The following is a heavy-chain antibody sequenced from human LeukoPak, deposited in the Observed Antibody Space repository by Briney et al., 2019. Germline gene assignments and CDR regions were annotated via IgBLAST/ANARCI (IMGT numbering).Heavy chain of an antibody. CDR1: GYTFSTYW. CDR2: IKQDGTDK. V-gene: IGHV3-7*01. Sequence: GGSLRLSCAGSGYTFSTYWMSWVRQAPGKGLDWVANIKQDGTDKYYVDSVKGRFTISRDNSKNTLYLQMNSLRAEDTAVYYCARARSRGTMIVVVIAADYWGQGTLVTVSS. D-gene: IGHD3-22*01. CDR3: ARARSRGTMIVVVIAADY. J-gene: IGHJ4*02.